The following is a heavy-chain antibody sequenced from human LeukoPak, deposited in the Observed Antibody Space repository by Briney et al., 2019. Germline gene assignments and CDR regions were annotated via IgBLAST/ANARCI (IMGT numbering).Heavy chain of an antibody. CDR3: ARGFYYDSSGSTIYYFDY. CDR2: MKSNNGHT. CDR1: GYTFTSFD. J-gene: IGHJ4*02. D-gene: IGHD3-22*01. Sequence: ASVKVSCKASGYTFTSFDFNWVRQATGQGLEWMGWMKSNNGHTGYAQKFQGRVTMTRDTSISTAYMELRSLRSDDTAVYYCARGFYYDSSGSTIYYFDYWGQGTLVAVSS. V-gene: IGHV1-8*01.